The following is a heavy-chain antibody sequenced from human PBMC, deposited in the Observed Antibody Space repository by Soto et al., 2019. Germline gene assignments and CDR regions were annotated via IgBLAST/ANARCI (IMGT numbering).Heavy chain of an antibody. V-gene: IGHV3-33*01. J-gene: IGHJ6*02. Sequence: GGSLRLSCTASGFTFSSNGMHWVRQAPGKGLEWVAVIWSDGSNKYYADSVKGRFTIFRDNSRSTLYLQMNGLRAEDTAVYYCARDGSNKPGFYYGMDVWGQGTTVTVSS. CDR1: GFTFSSNG. D-gene: IGHD6-13*01. CDR3: ARDGSNKPGFYYGMDV. CDR2: IWSDGSNK.